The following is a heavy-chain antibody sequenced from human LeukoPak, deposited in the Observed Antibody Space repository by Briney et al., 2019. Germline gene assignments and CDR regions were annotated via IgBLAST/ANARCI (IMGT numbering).Heavy chain of an antibody. J-gene: IGHJ4*02. CDR2: ISWNSGSI. CDR1: GFTFDDYA. D-gene: IGHD3-9*01. Sequence: GGSPRLSCAASGFTFDDYAMHWVRQAPGKGLEWVSGISWNSGSIGYADSVKGRFTISRDNAKNSLYLQMNSLRAEDTTLYYRAKHKDILTGYQSDSSFDSWGQGTLVTVSS. CDR3: AKHKDILTGYQSDSSFDS. V-gene: IGHV3-9*01.